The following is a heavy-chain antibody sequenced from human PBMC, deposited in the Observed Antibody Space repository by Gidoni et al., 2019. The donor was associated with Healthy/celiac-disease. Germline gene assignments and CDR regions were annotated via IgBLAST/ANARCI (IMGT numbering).Heavy chain of an antibody. J-gene: IGHJ5*02. CDR1: GGSFSGYY. CDR3: ARAPLRFPVWFDP. CDR2: INHSGST. Sequence: QVQLQQWGAGLLKPSETLSLTCAVYGGSFSGYYWSWIRQPPGKGLEWIGEINHSGSTNYNPSLKSRVTISVDTSKNQFSLKLSSVTAADTAVYYCARAPLRFPVWFDPWGQGTLVTVSS. V-gene: IGHV4-34*01. D-gene: IGHD3-10*01.